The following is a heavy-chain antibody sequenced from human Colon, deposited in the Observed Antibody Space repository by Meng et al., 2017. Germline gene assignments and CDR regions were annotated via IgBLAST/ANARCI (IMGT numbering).Heavy chain of an antibody. CDR2: IYYSGST. CDR1: GGSISSGDYY. D-gene: IGHD4-17*01. CDR3: ARDRKHYGERGWFDP. J-gene: IGHJ5*02. V-gene: IGHV4-30-4*01. Sequence: QVAVQESGPGPLRPSHTLSLTGTVSGGSISSGDYYWSWMRQPPGKGLEWIGYIYYSGSTYSNASLKSRVTISIDRSKNQFSLKLSSVTAADTAVYYCARDRKHYGERGWFDPWGQGTLVTVSS.